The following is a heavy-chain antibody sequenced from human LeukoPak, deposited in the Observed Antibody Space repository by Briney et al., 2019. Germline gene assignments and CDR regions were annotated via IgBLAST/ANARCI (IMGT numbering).Heavy chain of an antibody. D-gene: IGHD3-10*01. V-gene: IGHV4-61*02. Sequence: SETLSLTCTVSGGSMNSGSYYWSWIRQPAGKGLEWIGLIYTSGSTNYNPSLQSRVTISVDTSKNQFSLKLNSVTAAGTAVYYCARGTMIRVDPWGQGTLVTVSS. CDR1: GGSMNSGSYY. J-gene: IGHJ5*02. CDR3: ARGTMIRVDP. CDR2: IYTSGST.